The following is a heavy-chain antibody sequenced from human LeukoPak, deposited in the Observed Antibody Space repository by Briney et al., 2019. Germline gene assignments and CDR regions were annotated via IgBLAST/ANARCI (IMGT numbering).Heavy chain of an antibody. V-gene: IGHV4-59*11. CDR2: VSYTGRT. J-gene: IGHJ3*01. D-gene: IGHD3-22*01. Sequence: SETLSLTYPVSGGSLSGHYWSWILQPPGKRLEWIGYVSYTGRTKYNPSLQSRVTISIDTSKSQFSLKLTSVTSADTAVYSCARLLDNDIRGDPDTFDVWGQGTTVIVSS. CDR3: ARLLDNDIRGDPDTFDV. CDR1: GGSLSGHY.